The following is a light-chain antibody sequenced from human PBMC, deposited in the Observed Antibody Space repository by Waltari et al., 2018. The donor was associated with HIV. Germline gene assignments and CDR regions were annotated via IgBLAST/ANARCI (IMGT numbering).Light chain of an antibody. J-gene: IGLJ2*01. CDR2: DVS. CDR1: SSDVGGYNY. Sequence: QSALTQPRSVSGSPGQSVTISCTGTSSDVGGYNYVSWYQQHPGKAPKLMIYDVSKRPPVGPDRFSGSKSGNAASLTISGLQSEDEADYYCCSYAGSYTWVFGGGTKLTVL. V-gene: IGLV2-11*01. CDR3: CSYAGSYTWV.